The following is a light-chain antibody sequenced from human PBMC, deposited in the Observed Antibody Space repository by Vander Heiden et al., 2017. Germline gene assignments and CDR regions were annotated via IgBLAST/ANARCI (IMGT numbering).Light chain of an antibody. V-gene: IGLV3-25*03. CDR3: QSAYSSGTYVV. Sequence: SYELPQPPSVSVSHGQTARITCSGDALTKKYAYWYQQKPGQAPVLVIYKDSERPSGIPERFSGSSSGTTVTLTISGVQAEDEADYYCQSAYSSGTYVVFGGGTKLTVL. CDR2: KDS. J-gene: IGLJ2*01. CDR1: ALTKKY.